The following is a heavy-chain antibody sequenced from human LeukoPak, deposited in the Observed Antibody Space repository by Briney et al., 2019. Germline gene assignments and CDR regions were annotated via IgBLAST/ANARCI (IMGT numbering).Heavy chain of an antibody. CDR2: ISYDGSDK. D-gene: IGHD6-13*01. CDR1: GFTFSNFG. Sequence: PGRSLRLSCAAFGFTFSNFGMHWVRQAPGKGLEWVAVISYDGSDKYYTDSVKGRFTISRDNSKNTLYLQMNSLRSEDTAVYYCAKDRGSSWFYFDDWDQGTLVTVSS. CDR3: AKDRGSSWFYFDD. J-gene: IGHJ4*02. V-gene: IGHV3-30*18.